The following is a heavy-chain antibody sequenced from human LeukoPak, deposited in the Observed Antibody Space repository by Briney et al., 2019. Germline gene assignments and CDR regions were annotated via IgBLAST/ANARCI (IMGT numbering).Heavy chain of an antibody. Sequence: PGGSLRLSCTVSGFTFSDYYMSWVRQAPGKGLEWVSYISSSGSMLHYADSVEGRFTISRDNAKNSLYLQMSSLRVEDTAVYYCTRRPYSSSWYYFDYWGQGTLVTVPS. D-gene: IGHD6-13*01. CDR1: GFTFSDYY. CDR2: ISSSGSML. V-gene: IGHV3-11*04. CDR3: TRRPYSSSWYYFDY. J-gene: IGHJ4*02.